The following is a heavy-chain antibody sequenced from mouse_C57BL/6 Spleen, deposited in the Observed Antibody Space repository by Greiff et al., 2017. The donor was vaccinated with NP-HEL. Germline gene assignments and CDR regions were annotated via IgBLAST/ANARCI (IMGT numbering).Heavy chain of an antibody. V-gene: IGHV1-15*01. J-gene: IGHJ2*01. CDR2: IDPETGGT. CDR1: GYTFTDYE. D-gene: IGHD1-1*01. CDR3: TRGRYYYGSSFRGFDY. Sequence: VKLMESGAELVRPGASVTLSCKASGYTFTDYEMHWVKQTPVHGLEWIGAIDPETGGTAYNQKFKGKAILTADKSSSTAYMELRSLTSEDSAVYYCTRGRYYYGSSFRGFDYWGQGTTLTVSS.